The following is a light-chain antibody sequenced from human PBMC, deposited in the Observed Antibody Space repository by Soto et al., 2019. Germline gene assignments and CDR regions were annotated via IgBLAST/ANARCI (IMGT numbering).Light chain of an antibody. CDR1: QSVRDNY. CDR2: DTS. J-gene: IGKJ1*01. CDR3: QQYGSSPGT. Sequence: EIVLTRSPGTVSLSPGERATLSCRASQSVRDNYLAWYQQKPGQAPSLLIFDTSRRATGIPDRFTGSGSGTDFALTISRVEPQDIAVYFCQQYGSSPGTFGQGTKVDIK. V-gene: IGKV3-20*01.